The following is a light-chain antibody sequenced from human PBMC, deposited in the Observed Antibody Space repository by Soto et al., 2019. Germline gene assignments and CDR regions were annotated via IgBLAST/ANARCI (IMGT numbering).Light chain of an antibody. J-gene: IGKJ1*01. CDR2: GAS. Sequence: EIVMTQSPATLSVSPGERAXXXCRASQSVSSNLAWYQQKPGQAPRLLIYGASSRATGIPDRFSGSGSGTDFTLTISRLEPEDFAVYYCQQYGSSPTFGQGTKVDIK. V-gene: IGKV3-20*01. CDR1: QSVSSN. CDR3: QQYGSSPT.